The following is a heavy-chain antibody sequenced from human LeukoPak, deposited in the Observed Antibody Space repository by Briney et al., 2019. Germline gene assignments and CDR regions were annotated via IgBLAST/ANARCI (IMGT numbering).Heavy chain of an antibody. D-gene: IGHD3-22*01. Sequence: GRSLRLSCAASGFTFSSYGMHWVRQAPGKGLEWVAVIWYDGSNKYYADSVKGRFTISRDNSKNTLYLQMNSLRAEDTAVYYCARSKTSTYYYDSSGYLNYWGQGTLVTVSS. V-gene: IGHV3-33*01. CDR2: IWYDGSNK. CDR1: GFTFSSYG. J-gene: IGHJ4*02. CDR3: ARSKTSTYYYDSSGYLNY.